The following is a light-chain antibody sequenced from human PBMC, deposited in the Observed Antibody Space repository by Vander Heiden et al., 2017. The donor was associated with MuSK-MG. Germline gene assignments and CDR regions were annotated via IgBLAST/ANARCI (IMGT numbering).Light chain of an antibody. J-gene: IGLJ2*01. CDR1: SSDVGGYNY. CDR2: DVS. Sequence: QSALTQPASVSGSPGQSITISCTGTSSDVGGYNYVSCYQQHPGKAPKVTISDVSNRPSGVSNRFSGSKSGNTASLTISGLQAEDEADYYCSSYISSGTVVFGGGTKLTVL. CDR3: SSYISSGTVV. V-gene: IGLV2-14*01.